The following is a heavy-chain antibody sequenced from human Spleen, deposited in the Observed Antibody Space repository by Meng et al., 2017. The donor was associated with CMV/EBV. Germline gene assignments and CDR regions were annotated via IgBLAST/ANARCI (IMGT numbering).Heavy chain of an antibody. D-gene: IGHD5-24*01. CDR1: GLTFSSYA. V-gene: IGHV3-30-3*01. J-gene: IGHJ3*02. Sequence: CAASGLTFSSYAMHWVRQAPGKGLEWVAVISYDGSNKYYADSVKGRFTISRDNSKNTLYLQMNSLRAEDTAVYYCARADGLDAFDIWGQGTMVTVSS. CDR2: ISYDGSNK. CDR3: ARADGLDAFDI.